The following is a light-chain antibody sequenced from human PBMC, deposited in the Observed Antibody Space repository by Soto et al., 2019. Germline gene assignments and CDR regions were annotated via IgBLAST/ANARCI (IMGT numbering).Light chain of an antibody. CDR2: AAS. Sequence: ILLTQSPSSLSASVGDRVTITCRASQGIYTSLAWYQQKPGKAPKLLIYAASNFQSGVPSRFSGSGSGTHFTLTISSLQPEDFATYYCQQLHGYPITFGQGTRLEIK. V-gene: IGKV1-9*01. CDR3: QQLHGYPIT. CDR1: QGIYTS. J-gene: IGKJ5*01.